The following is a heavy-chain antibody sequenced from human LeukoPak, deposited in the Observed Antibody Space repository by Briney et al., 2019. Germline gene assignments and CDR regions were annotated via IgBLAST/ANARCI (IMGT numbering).Heavy chain of an antibody. CDR1: GYTFTSYD. J-gene: IGHJ3*02. CDR3: ASKAATSDAFDI. D-gene: IGHD2-15*01. V-gene: IGHV1-8*01. Sequence: GASVKVSCKASGYTFTSYDINWVRQATGQGLEWMGWMNPNSGNTGYAQKFQGRVTMTRNTSISTAYMELSSLRSEDTAVYYCASKAATSDAFDIWGQGTMATVSS. CDR2: MNPNSGNT.